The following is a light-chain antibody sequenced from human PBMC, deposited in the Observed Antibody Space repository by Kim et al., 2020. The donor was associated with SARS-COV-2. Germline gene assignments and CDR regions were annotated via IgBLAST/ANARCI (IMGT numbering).Light chain of an antibody. CDR1: QRISNY. CDR3: LQHNSYPLT. J-gene: IGKJ4*01. V-gene: IGKV1-17*03. CDR2: TAS. Sequence: ASVGDRVTIIWRASQRISNYLVWFQQKPGKVPKRLIYTASSLQSGVPSRFGGSGSGTEFTLTISSLQPEDFATYYCLQHNSYPLTFGGGTKVDIK.